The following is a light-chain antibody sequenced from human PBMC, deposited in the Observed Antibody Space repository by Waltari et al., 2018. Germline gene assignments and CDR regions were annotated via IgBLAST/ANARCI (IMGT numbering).Light chain of an antibody. V-gene: IGLV2-14*03. Sequence: QSALTQPASVSGSPGQSITISCTGTSSAVGGYNYVSWYQQHPGKAPKLMIYDVSNRPSGVSNSFSGSKSGNTASLTISGLQAEDEADYYCSSYTSSSTRVFGGGTKLTVL. CDR3: SSYTSSSTRV. J-gene: IGLJ3*02. CDR1: SSAVGGYNY. CDR2: DVS.